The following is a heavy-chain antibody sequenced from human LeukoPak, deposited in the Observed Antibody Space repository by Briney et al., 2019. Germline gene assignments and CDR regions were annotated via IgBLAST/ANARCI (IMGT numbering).Heavy chain of an antibody. CDR3: ARGSSGGDLGY. J-gene: IGHJ4*02. CDR2: IYHSGNT. V-gene: IGHV4-30-2*01. Sequence: SETLSLTCAVSGVSISSGGYSWSWIRQPPGKGLEWIGYIYHSGNTYYNPSLKSRITISVDRSKNQSSLNLSSATAADTAVYYCARGSSGGDLGYWGQGTLVSV. D-gene: IGHD2-21*01. CDR1: GVSISSGGYS.